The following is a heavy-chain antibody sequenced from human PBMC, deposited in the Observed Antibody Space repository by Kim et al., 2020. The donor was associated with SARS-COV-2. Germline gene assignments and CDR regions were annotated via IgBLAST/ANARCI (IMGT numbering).Heavy chain of an antibody. D-gene: IGHD2-2*01. CDR3: ARLSCGSPSCLFDC. CDR2: IGSSGIIK. V-gene: IGHV3-48*03. Sequence: GGSLRLSCAASGFTFSTYEMNWVRQAPGKGLEWISYIGSSGIIKFYADSLKGRFIISRDNANNSLYLQMNNLRAEDTAVYYCARLSCGSPSCLFDCWGQGTLVTVSS. J-gene: IGHJ4*02. CDR1: GFTFSTYE.